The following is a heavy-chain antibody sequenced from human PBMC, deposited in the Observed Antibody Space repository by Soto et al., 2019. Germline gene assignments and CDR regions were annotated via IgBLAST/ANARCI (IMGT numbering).Heavy chain of an antibody. V-gene: IGHV4-59*01. CDR2: IYYSGST. CDR3: ARGLNSITIFGVVITQRTPWFDP. J-gene: IGHJ5*02. Sequence: SSETLSLTCTVSGCSISSYYWSWIRQPPGKGLEWIGYIYYSGSTNYNPSLKSRVTISVDTSKNQFSLKLSSVTAADTAVYYCARGLNSITIFGVVITQRTPWFDPWGQGTLVTVSS. CDR1: GCSISSYY. D-gene: IGHD3-3*01.